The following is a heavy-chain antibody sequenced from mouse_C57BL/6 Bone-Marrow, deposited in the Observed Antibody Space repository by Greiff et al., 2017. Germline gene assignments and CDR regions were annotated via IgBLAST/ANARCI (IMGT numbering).Heavy chain of an antibody. V-gene: IGHV8-8*01. J-gene: IGHJ4*01. Sequence: QVTLKVCGPGILQPSQTLSLTCSFSGFSLSTFGMGVGWLRQPSGKGLEWLAHICWDDDKYYNPALKSRLTIAKYTSKNQVFLKIANVDTADTATYYCARMGWAYSKGSMDYWGQGTSVTGAS. CDR1: GFSLSTFGMG. CDR2: ICWDDDK. D-gene: IGHD2-5*01. CDR3: ARMGWAYSKGSMDY.